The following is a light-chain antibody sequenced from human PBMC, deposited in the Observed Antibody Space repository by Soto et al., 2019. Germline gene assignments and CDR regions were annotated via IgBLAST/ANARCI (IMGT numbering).Light chain of an antibody. CDR1: QSVSSH. J-gene: IGKJ1*01. CDR2: GAS. Sequence: EIVMTQSPATLSVSPGERATLSCRASQSVSSHLAWYQQRPGQAPRLLIYGASTRATGIPARLSGSGSGTEFTLTISSWQSEDFSVSYCQQYNNPGTFGQGTKVDIK. CDR3: QQYNNPGT. V-gene: IGKV3-15*01.